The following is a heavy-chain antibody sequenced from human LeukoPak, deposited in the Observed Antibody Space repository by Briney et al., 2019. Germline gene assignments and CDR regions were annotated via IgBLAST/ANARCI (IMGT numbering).Heavy chain of an antibody. CDR3: ARGTVTFYYYYGMDV. CDR2: ISGSGGST. Sequence: GGSLRLSCAASGFTFSSYAMSWVRQAPGKGLEWVSAISGSGGSTYYADSVKGRFTISRDNSKNTLYLQMNSLRAEDTAVYYCARGTVTFYYYYGMDVWGQGTTVTASS. V-gene: IGHV3-23*01. D-gene: IGHD4-17*01. CDR1: GFTFSSYA. J-gene: IGHJ6*02.